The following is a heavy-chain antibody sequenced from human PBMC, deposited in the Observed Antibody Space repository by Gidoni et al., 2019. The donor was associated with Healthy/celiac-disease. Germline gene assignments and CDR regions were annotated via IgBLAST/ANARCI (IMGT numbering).Heavy chain of an antibody. CDR1: GFTFSSPG. CDR2: ISYDGSNK. CDR3: AKDQRVDTAMGRDYYYGMDV. Sequence: QVQLVESGGGGVQPVRSLSFSCAASGFTFSSPGTYRARQAPGKGLGWVAVISYDGSNKYYADSVKGRFTISRDNSRNTLYLQMNSLRAEDTAVYYCAKDQRVDTAMGRDYYYGMDVWGQGTTVTVAS. J-gene: IGHJ6*02. D-gene: IGHD5-18*01. V-gene: IGHV3-30*18.